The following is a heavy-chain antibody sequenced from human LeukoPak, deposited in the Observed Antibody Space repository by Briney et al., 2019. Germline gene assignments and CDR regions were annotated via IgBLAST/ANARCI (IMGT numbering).Heavy chain of an antibody. J-gene: IGHJ5*02. D-gene: IGHD1-26*01. CDR1: GGSISSRSYY. V-gene: IGHV4-61*02. Sequence: SQTLSLTCTVSGGSISSRSYYWSWIRQPAGKGLEWIGRIYTSGSANYNPSLKSRVTISLDTSKNQFSLRLSSVTAADTAVYYCARAVGSSESSWFDPWGQGTLATVSS. CDR3: ARAVGSSESSWFDP. CDR2: IYTSGSA.